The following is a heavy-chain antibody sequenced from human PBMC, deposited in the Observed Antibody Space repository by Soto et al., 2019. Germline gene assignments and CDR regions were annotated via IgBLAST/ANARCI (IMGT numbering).Heavy chain of an antibody. Sequence: SLRLSCAASGFTFNNFGMHWFRQAPGKGLEWVALIWNDGSSKFYADSVRGRFTISRDNSTNTLFLQMSGLRAEDTAVYYCARTLEPLDYWGQGTLVTGSS. D-gene: IGHD3-3*02. CDR1: GFTFNNFG. J-gene: IGHJ4*02. CDR3: ARTLEPLDY. V-gene: IGHV3-33*02. CDR2: IWNDGSSK.